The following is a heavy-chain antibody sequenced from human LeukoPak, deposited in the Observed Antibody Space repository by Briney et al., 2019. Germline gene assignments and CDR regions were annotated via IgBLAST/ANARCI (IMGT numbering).Heavy chain of an antibody. CDR2: IIPIFGTA. Sequence: GASVKVSCKASGGTFSSYAISWVRQAPGQGLEWMGGIIPIFGTANYAQKFQGRVTITADESTSTAYMELSSLRSEDTAVYYCARGVERIVVVPAALYYMDVWGKGTTVTVSS. J-gene: IGHJ6*03. D-gene: IGHD2-2*01. CDR3: ARGVERIVVVPAALYYMDV. CDR1: GGTFSSYA. V-gene: IGHV1-69*13.